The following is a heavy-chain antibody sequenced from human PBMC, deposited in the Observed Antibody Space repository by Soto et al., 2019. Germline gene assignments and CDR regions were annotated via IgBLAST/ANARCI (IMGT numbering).Heavy chain of an antibody. CDR3: SSLYGDPVGYYFDY. Sequence: QLQLQESGSGLVKPSQTLSLTCAVSGGSISSGGYSWSWIRQPPGKGLEWIGYIYHSGSTYYNPSLKSRVTISVHRSKNQVSLKLTSVIAADTAVYYCSSLYGDPVGYYFDYWGQGTLVTVSS. CDR1: GGSISSGGYS. D-gene: IGHD4-17*01. CDR2: IYHSGST. J-gene: IGHJ4*02. V-gene: IGHV4-30-2*01.